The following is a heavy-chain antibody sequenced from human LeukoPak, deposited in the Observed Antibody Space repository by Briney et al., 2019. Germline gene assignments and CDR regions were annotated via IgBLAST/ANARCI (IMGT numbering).Heavy chain of an antibody. D-gene: IGHD1-1*01. CDR2: IWSDGSNK. CDR1: GFTFSDYG. Sequence: PGRSLRLSCTASGFTFSDYGMHWVRQAPGKGLEWVAVIWSDGSNKYYADSVQGRFTISRDNSKNTVYLQMNSLRVEDTAVYFCARLGWNEDYGMDVWGQGTTVTVSS. J-gene: IGHJ6*02. CDR3: ARLGWNEDYGMDV. V-gene: IGHV3-33*01.